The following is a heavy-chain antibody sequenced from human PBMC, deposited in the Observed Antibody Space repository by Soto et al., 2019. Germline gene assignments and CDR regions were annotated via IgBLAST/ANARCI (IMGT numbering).Heavy chain of an antibody. CDR1: GYTFTSYD. D-gene: IGHD2-15*01. CDR3: ARDRALLAASPGY. Sequence: QVQLVQSGAEVKKPGASVKVSCKASGYTFTSYDISWVRQAPGQGLEWMGWISAYSGNTNYAQKFKGRVTLTTDTSTSTAYMGLRSLRSDDTAVYSCARDRALLAASPGYWGQGTLVTVSS. J-gene: IGHJ4*02. V-gene: IGHV1-18*01. CDR2: ISAYSGNT.